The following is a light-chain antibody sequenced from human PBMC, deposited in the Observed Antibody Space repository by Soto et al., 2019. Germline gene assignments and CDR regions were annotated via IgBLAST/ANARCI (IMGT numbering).Light chain of an antibody. CDR2: GAS. Sequence: EIVLTQSPGSLSLSPGQRATLSCRASQSVDTTFFAWYQKKPGQAPRLLIYGASKRATGIPDRFSGSGSGTDFTLIISRLEPEDFAVYYCQPYMSSVTFRHGTKVEIK. CDR1: QSVDTTF. J-gene: IGKJ1*01. CDR3: QPYMSSVT. V-gene: IGKV3-20*01.